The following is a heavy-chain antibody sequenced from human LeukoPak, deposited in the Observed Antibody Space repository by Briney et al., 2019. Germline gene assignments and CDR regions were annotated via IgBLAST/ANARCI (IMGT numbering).Heavy chain of an antibody. J-gene: IGHJ4*02. Sequence: GGSLRLSCAASGFTFSSYWMSWVRQAPGKGLEWVANIKQDGSEKYYVDSVKGRFTISRDNAKNSLYLQMNSLRAEDTAVYYCARGCYYERSGYCPFDYWGPGTLVTVSS. CDR3: ARGCYYERSGYCPFDY. D-gene: IGHD3-22*01. CDR1: GFTFSSYW. CDR2: IKQDGSEK. V-gene: IGHV3-7*02.